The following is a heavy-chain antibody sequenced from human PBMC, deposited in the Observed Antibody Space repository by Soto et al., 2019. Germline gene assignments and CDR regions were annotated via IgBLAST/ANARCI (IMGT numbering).Heavy chain of an antibody. V-gene: IGHV4-39*01. Sequence: PSETLSLTCTVSGGSISSSSYYWGWIRQPPGKGLEWIGSIYYSGSTYYNPSLKSRVTISVDTSKNQFSLKLSSVTAADTAVYYYRGVVVISYYGMDVWGQGTTVT. D-gene: IGHD3-22*01. CDR2: IYYSGST. CDR1: GGSISSSSYY. J-gene: IGHJ6*02. CDR3: RGVVVISYYGMDV.